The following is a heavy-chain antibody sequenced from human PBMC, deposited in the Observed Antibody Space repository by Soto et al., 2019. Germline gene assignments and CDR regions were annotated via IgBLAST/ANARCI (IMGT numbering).Heavy chain of an antibody. CDR2: INSDGSSI. CDR3: ARETDIVVVPAARPWFYMDV. CDR1: GFTFSSYW. J-gene: IGHJ6*03. Sequence: GGSLRLSCAASGFTFSSYWMHWVRQAPGKGLVWVSRINSDGSSISYADSVKGRFTISRDNAKNTLYLQMNSLRAEDTAVYYCARETDIVVVPAARPWFYMDVWGKGTTVTVSS. D-gene: IGHD2-2*01. V-gene: IGHV3-74*01.